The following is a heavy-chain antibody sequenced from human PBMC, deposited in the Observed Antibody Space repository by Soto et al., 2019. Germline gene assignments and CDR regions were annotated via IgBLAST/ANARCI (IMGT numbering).Heavy chain of an antibody. CDR1: GYTFTSYG. Sequence: ASVKVSCKASGYTFTSYGISWVRQAPGQRLEWMGWISAYNGNTNYAQKLQGRVTMTTDTSTSTAYRKLRSLRSDDPAVYYWARTKSPYCTNGVCSYGDYWGQGTLVTVSS. D-gene: IGHD2-8*01. CDR3: ARTKSPYCTNGVCSYGDY. CDR2: ISAYNGNT. J-gene: IGHJ4*02. V-gene: IGHV1-18*01.